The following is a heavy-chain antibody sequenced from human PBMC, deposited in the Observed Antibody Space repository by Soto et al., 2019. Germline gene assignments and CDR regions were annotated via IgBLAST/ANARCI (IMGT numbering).Heavy chain of an antibody. Sequence: ASVKVSCKASGYTFSSYGISWVRQAPGRGLEWMGWISAYNGDTHYAQKFQGRVTMTTDASTSTAYMELRSLRSDDTAVYYCAREQKRYSSYAMDVWGQGTTVTVSS. CDR3: AREQKRYSSYAMDV. V-gene: IGHV1-18*04. J-gene: IGHJ6*02. CDR2: ISAYNGDT. CDR1: GYTFSSYG.